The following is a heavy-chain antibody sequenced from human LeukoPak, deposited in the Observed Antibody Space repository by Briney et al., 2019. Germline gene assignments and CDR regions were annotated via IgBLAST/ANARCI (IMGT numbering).Heavy chain of an antibody. J-gene: IGHJ5*01. CDR1: GDSVSTNSAT. Sequence: SQTLSLTCAISGDSVSTNSATWTWLRQSPSRGLEWLGRTYYRSKWYNDYAVSMKSRITINPDTSKNQFSLQLNSVTPEDTAVYYCARLVGASWFDSWGQGALVTVSS. CDR2: TYYRSKWYN. CDR3: ARLVGASWFDS. D-gene: IGHD1-26*01. V-gene: IGHV6-1*01.